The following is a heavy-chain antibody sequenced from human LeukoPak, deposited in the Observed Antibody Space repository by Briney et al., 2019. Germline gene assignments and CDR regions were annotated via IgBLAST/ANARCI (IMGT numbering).Heavy chain of an antibody. CDR2: IYNSGST. V-gene: IGHV4-59*01. J-gene: IGHJ4*02. CDR3: ARSRDGYNLDY. Sequence: PSETLSLTCTVSGGSIGSYYWTWIRQPPGKGLEWIGYIYNSGSTNYNPSLKSRVTLSVDTSKNQFSLKLSSVTAADTAVYYCARSRDGYNLDYWGQGTLVTVSS. CDR1: GGSIGSYY. D-gene: IGHD5-24*01.